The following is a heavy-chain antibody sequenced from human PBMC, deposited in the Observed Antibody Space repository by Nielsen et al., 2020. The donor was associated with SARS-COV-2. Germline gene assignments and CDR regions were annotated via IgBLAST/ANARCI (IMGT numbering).Heavy chain of an antibody. V-gene: IGHV3-53*01. Sequence: GESLKISCAASGFTVSSNYMSWVRQAPGKGLEWVSVIYSGGSTYYADSVKGRFTISRDNSKNTLYLQMNSLRAEDTAVYYCARVAAAGTYYYYGTDVWGQGTTVTVSS. CDR3: ARVAAAGTYYYYGTDV. CDR2: IYSGGST. D-gene: IGHD6-13*01. CDR1: GFTVSSNY. J-gene: IGHJ6*02.